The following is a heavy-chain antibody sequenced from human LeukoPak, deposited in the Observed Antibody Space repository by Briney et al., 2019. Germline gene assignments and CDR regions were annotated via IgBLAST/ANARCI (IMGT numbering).Heavy chain of an antibody. CDR2: INTNTGNP. D-gene: IGHD6-13*01. Sequence: GASVKVSCKASGYTFTSYAMNWVRQAPGQGLEWMGWINTNTGNPTYAQGFTGRFVFSLDTSVSTAYLQISSLKAEDTAVYYCARKGAAAGTGGYYYYYMDVWGKGTTVTVSS. V-gene: IGHV7-4-1*02. CDR1: GYTFTSYA. J-gene: IGHJ6*03. CDR3: ARKGAAAGTGGYYYYYMDV.